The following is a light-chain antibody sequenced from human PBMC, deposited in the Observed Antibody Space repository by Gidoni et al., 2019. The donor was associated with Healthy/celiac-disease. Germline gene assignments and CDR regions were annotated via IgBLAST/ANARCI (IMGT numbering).Light chain of an antibody. CDR3: QQYGSSPMYT. V-gene: IGKV3-20*01. CDR1: QSVSSSY. CDR2: GAS. Sequence: EIVWTESLGTLPLSPGERATLSCRASQSVSSSYLAWYQQKPGQAPRLLIYGASSRATGIPDRFSGSGSGTDFTLTISRLEPEDFAVYYCQQYGSSPMYTFGQGTKLEIK. J-gene: IGKJ2*01.